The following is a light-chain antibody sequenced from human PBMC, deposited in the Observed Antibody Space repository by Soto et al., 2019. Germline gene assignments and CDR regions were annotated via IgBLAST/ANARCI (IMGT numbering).Light chain of an antibody. J-gene: IGKJ4*01. V-gene: IGKV3-11*01. CDR2: DTS. CDR1: QSVSSY. Sequence: VLTQSPATLSLSPGERATLSCRASQSVSSYLAWYQQKPGQAPRLLIYDTSNRATGIPARFSGSGSGTDFTLTISSLEPEDFAVYYCQQRSNWPLTFGGGTKVEIK. CDR3: QQRSNWPLT.